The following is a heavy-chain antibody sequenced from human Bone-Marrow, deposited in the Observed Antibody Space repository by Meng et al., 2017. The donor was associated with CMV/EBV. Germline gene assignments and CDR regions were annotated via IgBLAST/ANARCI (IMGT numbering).Heavy chain of an antibody. D-gene: IGHD2-15*01. Sequence: ASAFAVSIYGLSWVRRAPGRGLEWVSSLVSNGVRACHADSVKGRFTVSRDISKNTVYLQMDSLRAEDTAVYYCAKLDCSGGSCLPYWGQGTLVTVSS. CDR1: AFAVSIYG. CDR3: AKLDCSGGSCLPY. CDR2: LVSNGVRA. V-gene: IGHV3-23*01. J-gene: IGHJ4*02.